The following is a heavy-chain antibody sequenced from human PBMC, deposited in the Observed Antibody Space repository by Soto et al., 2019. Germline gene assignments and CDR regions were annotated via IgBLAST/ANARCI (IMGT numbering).Heavy chain of an antibody. CDR2: IYTSGST. D-gene: IGHD3-22*01. CDR1: GSSVSSYY. CDR3: ARDWLVDYYYGMGV. J-gene: IGHJ6*02. Sequence: PSETPSRTRTLAGSSVSSYYCSWIQQPAGKGLERIGRIYTSGSTNYNPSLKSRVTMSVDTSKNQFSLKLSSVTAADTAVYYCARDWLVDYYYGMGVRGQLTTVTACS. V-gene: IGHV4-4*07.